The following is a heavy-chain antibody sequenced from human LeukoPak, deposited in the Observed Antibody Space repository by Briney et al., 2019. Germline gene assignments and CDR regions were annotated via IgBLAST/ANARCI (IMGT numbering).Heavy chain of an antibody. CDR3: ARVSPIAVAGPTLFDY. CDR2: ISSSGSTI. CDR1: GFTFSDYY. D-gene: IGHD6-19*01. V-gene: IGHV3-11*01. J-gene: IGHJ4*02. Sequence: GGSLRLFCAASGFTFSDYYMSWIRQAPGKGLEWVSYISSSGSTIYYADSVKGRFTISRDNAKNSLYLQMNSLRAEDTAVYYCARVSPIAVAGPTLFDYWGQGTLVTVSS.